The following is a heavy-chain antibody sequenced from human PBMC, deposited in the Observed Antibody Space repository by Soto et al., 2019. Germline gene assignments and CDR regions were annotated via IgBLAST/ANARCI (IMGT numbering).Heavy chain of an antibody. J-gene: IGHJ6*02. Sequence: PSQTLSLTCDISGDSVSSNRGAWTWIRQSPSRGLEWLGRTYYRSKWYNEYGLSVKSRITINADTCKNQFSLQLNSVTPEDAAVYYCARGDHDYGYLDVWDLGTRVTVSS. D-gene: IGHD4-17*01. CDR3: ARGDHDYGYLDV. CDR2: TYYRSKWYN. V-gene: IGHV6-1*01. CDR1: GDSVSSNRGA.